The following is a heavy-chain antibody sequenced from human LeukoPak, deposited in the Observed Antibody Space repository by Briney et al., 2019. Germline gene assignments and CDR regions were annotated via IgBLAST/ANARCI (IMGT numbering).Heavy chain of an antibody. CDR1: AFTFSDYS. J-gene: IGHJ4*02. CDR2: ISGRSSTI. Sequence: GGSLRLSCAASAFTFSDYSMNWVRQAPGKGLEWVSYISGRSSTIYYADSVKGRFTIYRDNAKNSMYLKMNSLRAEDTAVYYCARDRIKGGSYYFDYWGQGTLVTVSS. V-gene: IGHV3-48*01. D-gene: IGHD1-26*01. CDR3: ARDRIKGGSYYFDY.